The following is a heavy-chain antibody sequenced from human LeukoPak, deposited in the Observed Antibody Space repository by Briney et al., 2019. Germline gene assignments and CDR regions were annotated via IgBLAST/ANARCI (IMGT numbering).Heavy chain of an antibody. CDR2: FDPEDGET. CDR1: GYTLTELS. J-gene: IGHJ4*02. CDR3: ATVRCGGDCLDY. D-gene: IGHD2-21*02. V-gene: IGHV1-24*01. Sequence: ASVKVSCKVSGYTLTELSMHWVRQAPGKGLEWMGGFDPEDGETIYAQKFQGRVTMTEDTSTDTAYMELSSLRSEDTAVYYCATVRCGGDCLDYWGQGTLVTVSS.